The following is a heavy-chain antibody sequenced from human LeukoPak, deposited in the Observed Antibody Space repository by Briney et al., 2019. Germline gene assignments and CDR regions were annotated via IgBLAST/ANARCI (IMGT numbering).Heavy chain of an antibody. CDR3: AKTNDADALDF. J-gene: IGHJ3*01. CDR2: ITSSGGST. V-gene: IGHV1-46*01. Sequence: GASVKVSCKASGYTFTKSYIHWVRQAPGQGLEWVGIITSSGGSTSYAQKFQGRLTMTRDLSTSTVYMELSSLRSEDTAMYYCAKTNDADALDFWGQGTMVTVSS. CDR1: GYTFTKSY. D-gene: IGHD1-1*01.